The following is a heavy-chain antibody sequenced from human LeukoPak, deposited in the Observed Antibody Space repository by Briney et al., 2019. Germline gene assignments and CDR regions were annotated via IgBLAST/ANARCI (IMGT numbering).Heavy chain of an antibody. Sequence: GGSLRLSCAASGFSLSRYWMSWVRQAPGKGLEWVANIGKDGTGNHYVDSVKGRFTISRDNAKNSLYLQMNSLRADDTAVYYCARELDCYATEQWGRGTLVTVSS. CDR1: GFSLSRYW. J-gene: IGHJ4*02. CDR3: ARELDCYATEQ. D-gene: IGHD2-2*01. V-gene: IGHV3-7*01. CDR2: IGKDGTGN.